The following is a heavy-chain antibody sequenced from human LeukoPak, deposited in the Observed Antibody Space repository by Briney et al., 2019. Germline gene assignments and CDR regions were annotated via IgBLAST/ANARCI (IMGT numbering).Heavy chain of an antibody. CDR3: ARETASGYLGFDF. Sequence: PGASVKVSCKTSGYTFSSYGITWVRQAPGQGLEWMGWISAYGHTELARNLQARVTVTIDTSTTTAYMELRSLSSDDTAVYFCARETASGYLGFDFWGQGTLITVSS. V-gene: IGHV1-18*01. J-gene: IGHJ4*02. D-gene: IGHD3-3*01. CDR2: ISAYGHT. CDR1: GYTFSSYG.